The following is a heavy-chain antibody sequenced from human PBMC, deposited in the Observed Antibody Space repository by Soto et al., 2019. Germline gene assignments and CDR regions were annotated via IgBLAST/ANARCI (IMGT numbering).Heavy chain of an antibody. V-gene: IGHV1-18*01. D-gene: IGHD3-9*01. Sequence: GASVKVSCKAFGYTFTGYGVSWVRQAPGQGLEWMGWISTYNGNTNYAQKLQGRVTMTTDTSTSTAYLELRSLTSDDTAVYYCARAVSADPGCLVWGQGALVTVS. J-gene: IGHJ4*02. CDR2: ISTYNGNT. CDR3: ARAVSADPGCLV. CDR1: GYTFTGYG.